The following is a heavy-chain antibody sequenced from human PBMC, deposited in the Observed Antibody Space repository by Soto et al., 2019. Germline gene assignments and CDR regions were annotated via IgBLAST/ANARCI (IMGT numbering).Heavy chain of an antibody. D-gene: IGHD2-21*02. CDR2: TSYDGTNK. CDR1: GFRFKSYV. J-gene: IGHJ4*02. CDR3: ARWVTTGGFDL. Sequence: QVQLVESGGGVVQPGTSLRLSSLAYGFRFKSYVMSWFREPPGKGLEWVALTSYDGTNKYYGDSVTGRFTVSRDNSKNTLHLQMDSMRPEDTALYYCARWVTTGGFDLWGQGTLVSVSS. V-gene: IGHV3-30*19.